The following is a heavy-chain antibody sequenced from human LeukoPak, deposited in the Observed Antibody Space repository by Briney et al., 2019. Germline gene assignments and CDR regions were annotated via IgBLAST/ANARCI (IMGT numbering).Heavy chain of an antibody. CDR1: GYSISSGYY. CDR3: ARASGSYGSGSYYYYGMDV. Sequence: KPSETLSLTCAVSGYSISSGYYWGWFRQPPGKGLEWIGSIFHSGSTYYNPSLKSRVNMSVDTSKNQISLKLSSVTAADTAVYYCARASGSYGSGSYYYYGMDVWGKGTTVTVSS. D-gene: IGHD3-10*01. J-gene: IGHJ6*04. V-gene: IGHV4-38-2*01. CDR2: IFHSGST.